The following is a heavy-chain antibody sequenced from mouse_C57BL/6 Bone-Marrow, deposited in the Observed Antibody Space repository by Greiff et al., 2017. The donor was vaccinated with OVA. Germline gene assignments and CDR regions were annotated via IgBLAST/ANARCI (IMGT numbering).Heavy chain of an antibody. CDR2: ISNGGGST. D-gene: IGHD2-3*01. Sequence: EVNLVESGGGLVQPGGSLKLSCAASGFTFSDYYMYWVRQTPEKRLEWVAYISNGGGSTYYPDTVKGRFTISRDNAKNTLYLQMSRLKSEDTAMYYCARQGGYYVYAMDYWGQGTSVTVSS. V-gene: IGHV5-12*01. J-gene: IGHJ4*01. CDR3: ARQGGYYVYAMDY. CDR1: GFTFSDYY.